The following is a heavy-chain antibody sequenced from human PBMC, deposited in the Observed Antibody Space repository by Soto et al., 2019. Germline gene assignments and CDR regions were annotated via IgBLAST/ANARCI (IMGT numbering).Heavy chain of an antibody. CDR3: EKDGEGTYYYDGSGYYSLDY. Sequence: PGGALRLSCAASGFTFSSYAMSLVRQSPGKGLEWVSAISGSGGSTYYADSVKGRFTISRDNSKNTMYLQMNSLRAEDTAVYYCEKDGEGTYYYDGSGYYSLDYWDQGTLVTVSS. CDR2: ISGSGGST. J-gene: IGHJ4*02. CDR1: GFTFSSYA. D-gene: IGHD3-22*01. V-gene: IGHV3-23*01.